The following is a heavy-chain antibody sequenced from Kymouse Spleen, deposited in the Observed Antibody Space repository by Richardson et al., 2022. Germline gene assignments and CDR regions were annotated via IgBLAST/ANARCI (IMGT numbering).Heavy chain of an antibody. CDR3: ARDRCTNGVCPYYYYYYGMDV. CDR1: GFTFSSYG. CDR2: IWYDGSNK. D-gene: IGHD2-8*01. J-gene: IGHJ6*02. Sequence: QVQLVESGGGVVQPGRSLRLSCAASGFTFSSYGMHWVRQAPGKGLEWVAVIWYDGSNKYYADSVKGRFTISRDNSKNTLYLQMNSLRAEDTAVYYCARDRCTNGVCPYYYYYYGMDVWGQGTTVTVSS. V-gene: IGHV3-33*01.